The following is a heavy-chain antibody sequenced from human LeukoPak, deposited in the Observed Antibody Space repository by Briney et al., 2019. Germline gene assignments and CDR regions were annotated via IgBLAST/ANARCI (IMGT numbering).Heavy chain of an antibody. D-gene: IGHD6-13*01. CDR3: ARAVAAAECLFDY. CDR1: GGSISTGSISSYY. V-gene: IGHV4-4*07. Sequence: SETLSLTCTVSGGSISTGSISSYYWSWVRQPAGKGLEWIGRIYTSGTTNYNPSLKSRVTMSVDTSKNQFSLKVNSVTAADTAVYYCARAVAAAECLFDYWGQGTLVTVSS. CDR2: IYTSGTT. J-gene: IGHJ4*02.